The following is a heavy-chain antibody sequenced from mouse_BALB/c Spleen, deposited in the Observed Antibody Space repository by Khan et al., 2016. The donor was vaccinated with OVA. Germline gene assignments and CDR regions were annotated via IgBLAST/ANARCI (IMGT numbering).Heavy chain of an antibody. J-gene: IGHJ4*01. D-gene: IGHD2-1*01. CDR2: IYPGSGST. CDR3: ANIFYGNSYAMGY. Sequence: QVQLKQSGPELVKPGASVKMSCTPSGYTFTDYDIRWVKQRTGQGLEWLGEIYPGSGSTYYNAKFKGTATLTADKSSHTAYMQLRRLTSEDSAVYFCANIFYGNSYAMGYWGQGTAVTVSS. CDR1: GYTFTDYD. V-gene: IGHV1-77*01.